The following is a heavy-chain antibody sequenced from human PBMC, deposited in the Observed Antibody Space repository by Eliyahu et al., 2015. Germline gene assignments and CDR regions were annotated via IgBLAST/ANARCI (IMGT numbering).Heavy chain of an antibody. Sequence: GKGLEWVXSISXSSSYIYYADSVXGRFTISRXNXKXSLYLQMNSLRAEDTAVYYCAREVKSSSWYEDYFDYWGQGTLVTVSS. J-gene: IGHJ4*02. CDR2: ISXSSSYI. V-gene: IGHV3-21*01. CDR3: AREVKSSSWYEDYFDY. D-gene: IGHD6-13*01.